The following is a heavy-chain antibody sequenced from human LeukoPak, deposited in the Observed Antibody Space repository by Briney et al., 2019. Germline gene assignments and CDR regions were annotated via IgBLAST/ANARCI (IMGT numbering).Heavy chain of an antibody. J-gene: IGHJ4*02. CDR2: ISYDGSNK. V-gene: IGHV3-30*03. CDR1: GFTFSSYG. Sequence: PGRSLRLSCAASGFTFSSYGIHWVRQAPGKGLVWVAVISYDGSNKYYADSVKGRFTISRDNSKNTLYLQMNGLRAEDTAVYYCATVRLDYWGQGTLVTVSS. CDR3: ATVRLDY. D-gene: IGHD1-1*01.